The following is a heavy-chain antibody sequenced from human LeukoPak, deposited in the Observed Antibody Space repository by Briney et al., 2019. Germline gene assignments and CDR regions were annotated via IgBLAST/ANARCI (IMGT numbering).Heavy chain of an antibody. CDR3: ARGEPAEDYFDY. Sequence: SETLSLTCTVSGGSLSRGDYYWSWIRQPPGKGLEWIGYIYYSGSTYYNPSLKSRVTISVDTSKNQFSLKLSSVTAADTAVYYCARGEPAEDYFDYWGQGTLVTVSS. CDR1: GGSLSRGDYY. V-gene: IGHV4-30-4*01. J-gene: IGHJ4*02. CDR2: IYYSGST. D-gene: IGHD1-14*01.